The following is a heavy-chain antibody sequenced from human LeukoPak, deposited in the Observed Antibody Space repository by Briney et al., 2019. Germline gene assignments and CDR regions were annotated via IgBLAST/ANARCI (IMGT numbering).Heavy chain of an antibody. J-gene: IGHJ4*02. D-gene: IGHD7-27*01. CDR2: IYSSGST. CDR1: GGAISNYF. CDR3: ARRPTGDPKFDY. V-gene: IGHV4-59*08. Sequence: SETLSLTCSVSGGAISNYFWTWIRQPPGKGLEWIGYIYSSGSTYYNPSLKSRVTISVDTSKNRFSLKLSTVTAADTAVYYCARRPTGDPKFDYWGQGTLVTVSS.